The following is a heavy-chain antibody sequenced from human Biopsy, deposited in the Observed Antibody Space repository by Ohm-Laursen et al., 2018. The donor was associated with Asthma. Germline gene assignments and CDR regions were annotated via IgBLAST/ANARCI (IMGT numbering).Heavy chain of an antibody. J-gene: IGHJ3*02. V-gene: IGHV3-30*01. CDR3: VRDGTDDAFDI. Sequence: LRLSCAAFGFSFSNFAIHWVRQAPGKGLEWVGVISKDASTQDYADSVKGRFTMAGDNSKNTLDLQMNSLREEDTAVYYCVRDGTDDAFDIWGQGTVVSVSS. CDR2: ISKDASTQ. D-gene: IGHD1-1*01. CDR1: GFSFSNFA.